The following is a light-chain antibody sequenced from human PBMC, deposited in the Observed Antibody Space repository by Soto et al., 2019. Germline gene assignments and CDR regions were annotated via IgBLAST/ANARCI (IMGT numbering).Light chain of an antibody. CDR1: QSISSW. Sequence: DIQMTQSPSTLSASVGDRVTITCRASQSISSWLAWYQQKPGKAPKVLIYKASSLESGVPSRFSGSGSGTEFTLTINSLQPDDSATYYCQQYSIYWTFGQGTKVEIK. V-gene: IGKV1-5*03. CDR3: QQYSIYWT. CDR2: KAS. J-gene: IGKJ1*01.